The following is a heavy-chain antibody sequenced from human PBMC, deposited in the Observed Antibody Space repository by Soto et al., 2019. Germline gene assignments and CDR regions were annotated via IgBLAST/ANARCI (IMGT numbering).Heavy chain of an antibody. CDR3: ARVKGSWYGPYYYYYGMDV. V-gene: IGHV4-34*01. CDR2: INHSGST. D-gene: IGHD6-13*01. CDR1: GGSFSVYY. Sequence: SGTLSLTCAVYGGSFSVYYLSWIRKPQGKGLEWIGEINHSGSTNYNPSLKSRVTISVDTSKNQFSLKLSSVTAADTAVYYCARVKGSWYGPYYYYYGMDVWGQGTTVTVSS. J-gene: IGHJ6*02.